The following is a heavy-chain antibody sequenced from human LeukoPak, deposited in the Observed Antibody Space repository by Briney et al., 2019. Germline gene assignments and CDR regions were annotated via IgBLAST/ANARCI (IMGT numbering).Heavy chain of an antibody. CDR3: AKKPGNCYGSGSYYNAVCWFDP. J-gene: IGHJ5*02. Sequence: GGSLRLSCAASGFTFSSYAMSWVRQAPGKGLEWVSAISGSGGSTYYADSVKGRFTISRDNSKNTLYLQMNSLRAEDTAVYYCAKKPGNCYGSGSYYNAVCWFDPWGQGTLDTVSS. V-gene: IGHV3-23*01. D-gene: IGHD3-10*01. CDR1: GFTFSSYA. CDR2: ISGSGGST.